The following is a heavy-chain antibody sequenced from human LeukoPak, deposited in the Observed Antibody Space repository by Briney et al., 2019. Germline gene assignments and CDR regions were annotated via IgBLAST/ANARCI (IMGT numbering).Heavy chain of an antibody. CDR2: ISHDVSEK. D-gene: IGHD3-3*01. J-gene: IGHJ6*02. Sequence: PGRSLRLPCVTSGFSFSNYGMHWVRQAPGKGLEWAAVISHDVSEKYYADPVKGRFTISRDNSKNTLYLQMNSLRAEDTAPYYCAKSAAIYFYYGLDVWGQGTTVAVSS. CDR1: GFSFSNYG. CDR3: AKSAAIYFYYGLDV. V-gene: IGHV3-30*18.